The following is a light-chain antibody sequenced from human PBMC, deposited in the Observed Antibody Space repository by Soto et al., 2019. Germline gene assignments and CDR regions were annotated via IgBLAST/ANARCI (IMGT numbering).Light chain of an antibody. J-gene: IGLJ1*01. Sequence: QSALTQPASVSGSPGQSVTISCTGTSSDVGRYNLVSWYQQHPGKAPKLTIHEDSKRSSGLSNRFSGSKSGNTASLTISGLQAEDEADYYCCSYAGSSTYVFGTGTKVTVL. CDR1: SSDVGRYNL. CDR3: CSYAGSSTYV. CDR2: EDS. V-gene: IGLV2-23*01.